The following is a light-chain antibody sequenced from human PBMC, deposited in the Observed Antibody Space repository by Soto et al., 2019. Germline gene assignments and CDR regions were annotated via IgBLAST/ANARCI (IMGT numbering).Light chain of an antibody. CDR2: KAS. CDR1: QSISSW. Sequence: DIQMTQSPSTLSASVGDRVTITCRASQSISSWLAWYQQKPGKAPKLLIYKASTLESGVPSNFSGSGSGTEFTLTISSLQSEDFAVYYCQQYNSWPLTFGGGTKVEIK. CDR3: QQYNSWPLT. J-gene: IGKJ4*01. V-gene: IGKV1-5*03.